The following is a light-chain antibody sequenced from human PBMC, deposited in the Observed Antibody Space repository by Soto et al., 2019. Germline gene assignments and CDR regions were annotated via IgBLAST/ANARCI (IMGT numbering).Light chain of an antibody. J-gene: IGLJ2*01. CDR3: AAWDDSLSGQV. V-gene: IGLV1-47*01. CDR2: RNN. CDR1: SSNIGSNY. Sequence: QSVLTQPPSASGTPGQRVTISCSGSSSNIGSNYVYWYQQLPGRAPKLLISRNNQRPSGVPDRFSGSKSGTSASLAISGLRSEDEADYYCAAWDDSLSGQVFGGGTKVTV.